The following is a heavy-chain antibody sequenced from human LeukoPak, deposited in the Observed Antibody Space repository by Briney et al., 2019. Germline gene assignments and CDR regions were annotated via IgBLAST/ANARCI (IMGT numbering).Heavy chain of an antibody. J-gene: IGHJ4*02. Sequence: GGSLRLSCAASGFTFSGYAMSWVRQAPGKGLEWVAVISYDGSSKYYADSVKGRFTISRDNSKNTLYLQMNSLRAEDTAAYYCAREEAAIDYWGQGTLVTVSS. CDR1: GFTFSGYA. D-gene: IGHD2-2*01. CDR2: ISYDGSSK. V-gene: IGHV3-30*01. CDR3: AREEAAIDY.